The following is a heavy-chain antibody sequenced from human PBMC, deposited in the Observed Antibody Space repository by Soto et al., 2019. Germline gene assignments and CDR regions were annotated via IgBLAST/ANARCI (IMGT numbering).Heavy chain of an antibody. J-gene: IGHJ4*02. CDR3: AKDTHYYDSSGYYDY. Sequence: PGGSLRLSCAASGFTFSSYGMHWVRQAPGKGLEWVAVISYDGSNKYYADSVKGRFTISRDNSKNTLYLQMNSLRAEDTAVYYCAKDTHYYDSSGYYDYWGRGTLVTVSS. CDR2: ISYDGSNK. D-gene: IGHD3-22*01. CDR1: GFTFSSYG. V-gene: IGHV3-30*18.